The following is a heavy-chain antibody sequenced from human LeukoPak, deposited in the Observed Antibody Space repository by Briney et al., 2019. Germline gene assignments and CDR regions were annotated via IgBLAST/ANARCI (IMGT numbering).Heavy chain of an antibody. CDR1: GGSFSGYY. CDR2: INHSGST. Sequence: SETLSLTCAVYGGSFSGYYWSWIRQPPGKGLEWIGEINHSGSTNYNPSLKSRVTISEDTSKNQFSLKLSSVTAADTAVYYCAREVRDTALLDYWGQGTLVTVSS. J-gene: IGHJ4*02. CDR3: AREVRDTALLDY. V-gene: IGHV4-34*01. D-gene: IGHD5-18*01.